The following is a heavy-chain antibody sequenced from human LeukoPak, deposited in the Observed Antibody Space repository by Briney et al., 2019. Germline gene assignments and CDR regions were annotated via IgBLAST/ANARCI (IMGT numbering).Heavy chain of an antibody. CDR2: ISSTSSTI. CDR1: GFTFSSYS. J-gene: IGHJ5*02. V-gene: IGHV3-48*01. CDR3: AREPKDWNDPKWGKDWFDP. D-gene: IGHD1-1*01. Sequence: SGGSLRLSCAASGFTFSSYSMNWVRQAPGKGLEWVSYISSTSSTIYYVDSVKGRFTISRDNAKNSLYLQMNSLRAEDTAVYYCAREPKDWNDPKWGKDWFDPWGQGTLVTVSS.